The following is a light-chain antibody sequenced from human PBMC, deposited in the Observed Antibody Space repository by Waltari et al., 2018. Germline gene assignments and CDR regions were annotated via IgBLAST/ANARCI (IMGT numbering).Light chain of an antibody. CDR1: RSHIGAGSD. V-gene: IGLV1-40*01. J-gene: IGLJ2*01. CDR2: GNH. Sequence: QSGLTQPPSVSGAPGQRVPISRTGTRSHIGAGSDVNWYQVLPVTAPKLLIFGNHHWPSGVPDRFSGSKSGTSASLAITGLQAEDEADYYCQSYDSSLIASVFGGGTKLTVL. CDR3: QSYDSSLIASV.